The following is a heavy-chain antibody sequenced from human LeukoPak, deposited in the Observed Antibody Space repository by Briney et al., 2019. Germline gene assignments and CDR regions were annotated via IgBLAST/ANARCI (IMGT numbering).Heavy chain of an antibody. CDR2: MNPNSGNT. CDR3: ARGGIVVVTPRPYYFDY. J-gene: IGHJ4*02. CDR1: GYTFTSYD. V-gene: IGHV1-8*01. D-gene: IGHD2-21*02. Sequence: ASVKVSCKASGYTFTSYDINWVRQATGQGLEWMGWMNPNSGNTGYAQKFQGRVTMTGNTSISTAYMELSSLRSEDTAVYYCARGGIVVVTPRPYYFDYWGQGTLVTVSS.